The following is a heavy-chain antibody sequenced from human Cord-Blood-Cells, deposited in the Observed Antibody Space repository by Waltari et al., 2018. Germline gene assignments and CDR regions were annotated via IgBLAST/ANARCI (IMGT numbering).Heavy chain of an antibody. J-gene: IGHJ4*02. V-gene: IGHV1-69*01. D-gene: IGHD6-6*01. CDR1: GGTFSSYA. CDR3: ARDPFEYSSSSAAYYFDY. CDR2: IIPIVGTA. Sequence: QVQLVQSGAEVKKPGSSVKVSCKASGGTFSSYAISWVRQAPGQGLEWMGGIIPIVGTANYAEKCQGRVTITADESTSTAYMELSSLRSEDTAVYYCARDPFEYSSSSAAYYFDYWGQGTLVTVSS.